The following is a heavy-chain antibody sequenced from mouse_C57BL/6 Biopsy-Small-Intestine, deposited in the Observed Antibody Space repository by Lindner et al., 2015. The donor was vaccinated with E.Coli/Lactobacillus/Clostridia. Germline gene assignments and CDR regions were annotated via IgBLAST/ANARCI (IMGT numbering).Heavy chain of an antibody. CDR2: ISSGSSTI. J-gene: IGHJ1*03. Sequence: VQLQESGGGLVKPGGSLKLSCAASVFTFSDYGMHWVRQAPEKGLEWVAYISSGSSTIYYADTVKGRFTISRDNAKNTLFLQMTSLRSEDTAMYYCARRATVVARYFDVWGTGTTVTVSS. V-gene: IGHV5-17*01. CDR3: ARRATVVARYFDV. D-gene: IGHD1-1*01. CDR1: VFTFSDYG.